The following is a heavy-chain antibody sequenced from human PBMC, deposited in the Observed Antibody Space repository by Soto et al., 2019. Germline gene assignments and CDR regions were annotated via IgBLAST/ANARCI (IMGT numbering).Heavy chain of an antibody. V-gene: IGHV1-46*01. Sequence: QVQLVQSGAEVKPPGAPVKVACKASGYPFTTYYIHWVRQAPGHGPEWMGIINPSADSSTSGGSASYAQKFQGRVTLTRDTSASTVYMELSSLGSEDTAIYYCARDANYALTFHYYGMDVWGQGTTVTVSS. CDR2: INPSADSSTSGGSA. CDR3: ARDANYALTFHYYGMDV. D-gene: IGHD1-7*01. J-gene: IGHJ6*02. CDR1: GYPFTTYY.